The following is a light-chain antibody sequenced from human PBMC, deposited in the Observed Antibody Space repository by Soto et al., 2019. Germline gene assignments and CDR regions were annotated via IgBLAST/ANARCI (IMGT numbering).Light chain of an antibody. J-gene: IGKJ1*01. CDR1: QGISTY. CDR3: QQSYSSTWT. V-gene: IGKV1-39*01. CDR2: AAS. Sequence: DIQMTQSPSSLSASVGDRVTITCRASQGISTYLNWYQKKPGKAPKLLIYAASSLQSGVPSRFSGSGSETDFTLTISSLQPEDFATYSCQQSYSSTWTSGHGTKVEI.